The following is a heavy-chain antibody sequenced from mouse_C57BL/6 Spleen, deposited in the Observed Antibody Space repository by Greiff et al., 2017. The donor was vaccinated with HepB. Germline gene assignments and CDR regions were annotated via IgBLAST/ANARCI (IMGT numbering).Heavy chain of an antibody. CDR1: GYTFTSYW. J-gene: IGHJ2*01. CDR2: IDPSDSYT. CDR3: ARDYGSSEYYFDY. D-gene: IGHD1-1*01. Sequence: VKLQQPGAELVMPGASVKLSCKASGYTFTSYWMHWVKQRPGQGLEWIGEIDPSDSYTNYNQKFKGKSTLTVDKSSSTAYMQLSSLTSEDSAVYYCARDYGSSEYYFDYWGQGTTLTVSS. V-gene: IGHV1-69*01.